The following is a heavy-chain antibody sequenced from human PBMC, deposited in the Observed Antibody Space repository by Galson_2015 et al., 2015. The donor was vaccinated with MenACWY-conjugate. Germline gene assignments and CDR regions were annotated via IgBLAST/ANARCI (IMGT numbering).Heavy chain of an antibody. V-gene: IGHV3-23*01. Sequence: SLRLSCAAYGFTFSSYAMSWVRQAPGKGLEWVSAISGSGGSTYYADSVKGLFTISRDNSKNTLYLQMNSRRAEDTAVYFCAKELSSELLRPRADYRGQGTRVTGSS. CDR3: AKELSSELLRPRADY. J-gene: IGHJ4*02. D-gene: IGHD1-26*01. CDR1: GFTFSSYA. CDR2: ISGSGGST.